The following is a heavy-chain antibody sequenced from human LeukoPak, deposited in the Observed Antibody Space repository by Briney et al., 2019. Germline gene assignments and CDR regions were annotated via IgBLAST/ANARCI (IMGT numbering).Heavy chain of an antibody. J-gene: IGHJ4*02. CDR1: GGSISSSSYY. V-gene: IGHV4-39*07. CDR3: ARGPRGDGYPIDY. D-gene: IGHD5-24*01. CDR2: IYYSGST. Sequence: SETLSLTCTVSGGSISSSSYYWGWIRQPPGKGLEWIGSIYYSGSTYYNPSLKSRVTISVDTSKNQFSLKLSSVTAADTAVYYCARGPRGDGYPIDYWGQGTLVTVSS.